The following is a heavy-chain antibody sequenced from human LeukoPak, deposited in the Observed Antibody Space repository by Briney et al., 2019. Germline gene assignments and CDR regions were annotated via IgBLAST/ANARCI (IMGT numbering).Heavy chain of an antibody. CDR3: ARNYCDSSGYYWGAFDY. V-gene: IGHV4-31*03. Sequence: SETLSLTCTVSGGSISSGGYYWSWIRQHPGKGLEWIGYIYYSGSTYYNPSLKSRVTISVGTSKNQFSLKLSSVTAADTAVYYCARNYCDSSGYYWGAFDYWGQGTLVTVSS. CDR2: IYYSGST. CDR1: GGSISSGGYY. J-gene: IGHJ4*02. D-gene: IGHD3-22*01.